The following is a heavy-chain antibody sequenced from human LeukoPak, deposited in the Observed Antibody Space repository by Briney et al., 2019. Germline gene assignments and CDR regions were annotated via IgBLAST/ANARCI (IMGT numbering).Heavy chain of an antibody. Sequence: ASVKVSCKVSGYTLTELSMHWVQQAPGKGLEWMGGFDPEDGETIYAQKFQGRVTMTEDTSTDTAYMELSSLRSEDTAVYYCATVNVLRFLEWLSLGAFDIWGQGTMVTVSS. CDR1: GYTLTELS. CDR3: ATVNVLRFLEWLSLGAFDI. J-gene: IGHJ3*02. D-gene: IGHD3-3*01. V-gene: IGHV1-24*01. CDR2: FDPEDGET.